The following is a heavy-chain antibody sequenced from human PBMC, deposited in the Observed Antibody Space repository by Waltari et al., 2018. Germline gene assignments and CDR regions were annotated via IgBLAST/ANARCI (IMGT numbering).Heavy chain of an antibody. J-gene: IGHJ4*02. V-gene: IGHV3-23*01. D-gene: IGHD4-17*01. CDR1: GFTFSSYA. CDR3: ARPDYGDYGGGYYFDY. CDR2: ISGSGGST. Sequence: EVQLLESGGGLVQPGGSLRLSCAASGFTFSSYAMSWVRQAPGKGLEWVSAISGSGGSTYYADSVKGRLTISRDNAKNTLYLQMNSLRAEDTAVYYCARPDYGDYGGGYYFDYWGQGTLVTVSS.